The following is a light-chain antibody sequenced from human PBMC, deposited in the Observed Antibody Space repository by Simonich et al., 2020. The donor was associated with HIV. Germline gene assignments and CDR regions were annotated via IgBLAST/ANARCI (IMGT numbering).Light chain of an antibody. V-gene: IGKV1-33*01. Sequence: DIQMTQSPSSLSASVGDRVTITCHASQDIKNYLNWYQQKPGKAPKLLIYDASNLETGVPSRFSGSGSGSDFTFTISSLQPADIATYYCQQFNSNPRTFGQGTRLEIK. CDR3: QQFNSNPRT. CDR2: DAS. CDR1: QDIKNY. J-gene: IGKJ5*01.